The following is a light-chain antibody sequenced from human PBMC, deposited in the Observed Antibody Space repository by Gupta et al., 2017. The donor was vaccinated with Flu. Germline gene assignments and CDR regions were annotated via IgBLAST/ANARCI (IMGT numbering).Light chain of an antibody. V-gene: IGLV1-44*01. CDR2: DDT. Sequence: VTIWCTGGSNNIGGNSVHWYQQKPGTAPELLIYDDTERPSGVPERVSGSNSGTTATLAILRLQPEDEAVYYCAAWDDSRNDVVFGGGTKLTVL. CDR3: AAWDDSRNDVV. J-gene: IGLJ2*01. CDR1: SNNIGGNS.